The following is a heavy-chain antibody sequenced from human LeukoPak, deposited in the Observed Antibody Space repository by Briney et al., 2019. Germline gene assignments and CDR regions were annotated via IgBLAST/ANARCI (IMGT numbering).Heavy chain of an antibody. Sequence: SQTLSLTCTVSGGSISSGSYYWSWIRQPPGKGLEWIGEINHSGSTNYNPSLKSRVTISVDTSKNQFSLKLSSVTAADTAVYYCARGGRGYCSSTSCYYQKTLDYWGQGTLVTVSS. CDR2: INHSGST. CDR1: GGSISSGSYY. D-gene: IGHD2-2*01. CDR3: ARGGRGYCSSTSCYYQKTLDY. V-gene: IGHV4-39*07. J-gene: IGHJ4*02.